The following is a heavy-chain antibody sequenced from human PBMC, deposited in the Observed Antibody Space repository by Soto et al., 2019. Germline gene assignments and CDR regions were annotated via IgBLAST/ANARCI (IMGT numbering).Heavy chain of an antibody. J-gene: IGHJ4*02. Sequence: QVQLQESGPRLVKPSQTLSLTCSVSGASIRSGRYYWSWIRQSPGRGLEWIGYIYYTGTTHYNPDMKSLVTILLDNSKDQFSLTLSSGTAADTAIYYCARVLYDYGTICVEYWGQGTQVTVSS. CDR3: ARVLYDYGTICVEY. V-gene: IGHV4-30-4*01. D-gene: IGHD3-16*01. CDR2: IYYTGTT. CDR1: GASIRSGRYY.